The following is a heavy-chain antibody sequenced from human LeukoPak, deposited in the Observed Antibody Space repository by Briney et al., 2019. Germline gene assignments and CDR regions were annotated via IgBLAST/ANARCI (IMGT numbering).Heavy chain of an antibody. J-gene: IGHJ3*02. CDR1: GFTFSNYA. D-gene: IGHD3-22*01. CDR3: AKVRYYYDSSGLDAFDI. CDR2: ISGSGGST. Sequence: PGGSLRLSCAASGFTFSNYAMTWVRQAPGKGLEWVSAISGSGGSTYYADSVKGRFTISRDNSKNTLYLQMNSLRAEDTAVYYCAKVRYYYDSSGLDAFDIWGQGTMVTVSS. V-gene: IGHV3-23*01.